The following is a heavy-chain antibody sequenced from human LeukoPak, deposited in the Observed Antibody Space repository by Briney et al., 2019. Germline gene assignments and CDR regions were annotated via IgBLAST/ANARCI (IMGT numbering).Heavy chain of an antibody. J-gene: IGHJ5*02. Sequence: ASVKVSCKASGYTFTSFGISRGRQAPGQGRGWRGWIDPNSGGTNYAQKFQGRVTMTRDTSISTAYMELSRLRSDDTAVYYCARDLIAARRNWFDPWGQGTLVTVSS. D-gene: IGHD6-6*01. CDR2: IDPNSGGT. CDR3: ARDLIAARRNWFDP. CDR1: GYTFTSFG. V-gene: IGHV1-2*02.